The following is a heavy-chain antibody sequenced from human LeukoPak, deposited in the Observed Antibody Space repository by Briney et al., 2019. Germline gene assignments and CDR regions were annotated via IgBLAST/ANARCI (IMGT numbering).Heavy chain of an antibody. CDR1: GGSISSGSYY. CDR3: ASTPTGEYSSSWYRAPGDVYFQH. D-gene: IGHD6-13*01. J-gene: IGHJ1*01. CDR2: IYTSGST. Sequence: PSQTLSLTCTVSGGSISSGSYYWSWIRQPAGKGLEWIGRIYTSGSTNHNPSLKSRVTISVDTSKNQFSLKLSSVTAADTAVYYCASTPTGEYSSSWYRAPGDVYFQHWGQGTLVTVSS. V-gene: IGHV4-61*02.